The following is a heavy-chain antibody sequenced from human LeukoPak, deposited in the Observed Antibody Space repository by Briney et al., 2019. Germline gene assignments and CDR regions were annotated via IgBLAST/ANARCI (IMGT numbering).Heavy chain of an antibody. V-gene: IGHV3-7*01. CDR3: ARARDCYNSRYYGMDV. J-gene: IGHJ6*02. Sequence: QPGGSLRLSCAASGFPFWNLWMSCVPEAPGEGLEWVANMRQDGDGQSYVDSVKGRFTISRENAKNSLYLQMNSLRAEDTAVYYCARARDCYNSRYYGMDVWGQGTTVTVSS. CDR1: GFPFWNLW. CDR2: MRQDGDGQ. D-gene: IGHD5-24*01.